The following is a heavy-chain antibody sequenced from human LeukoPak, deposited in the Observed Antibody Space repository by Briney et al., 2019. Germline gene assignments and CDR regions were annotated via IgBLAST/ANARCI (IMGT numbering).Heavy chain of an antibody. D-gene: IGHD6-19*01. CDR1: GFTFSSYA. CDR2: ISGSGGST. Sequence: PGGSLRLSCAASGFTFSSYAMSWVRQAPGKGLEWVSAISGSGGSTYYADSVKGRFTISRDNSKNTLYLQMNSLRAEDTAVYYCARVSSGWYHGDYWGQGTLVTVSS. CDR3: ARVSSGWYHGDY. J-gene: IGHJ4*02. V-gene: IGHV3-23*01.